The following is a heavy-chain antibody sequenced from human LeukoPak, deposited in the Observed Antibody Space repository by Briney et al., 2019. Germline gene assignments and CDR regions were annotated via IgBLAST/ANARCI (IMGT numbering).Heavy chain of an antibody. D-gene: IGHD6-13*01. CDR3: ASRTGIAAAGDGPWFDP. CDR2: IIPIFGTA. Sequence: SVKVSCKASGGTFISYAISWVRQAPGQGLEWMGGIIPIFGTANYAQKFQGRVTITADESTSTAHMELSSLRSEDTAVYYCASRTGIAAAGDGPWFDPWGQGTLVTVSS. V-gene: IGHV1-69*13. J-gene: IGHJ5*02. CDR1: GGTFISYA.